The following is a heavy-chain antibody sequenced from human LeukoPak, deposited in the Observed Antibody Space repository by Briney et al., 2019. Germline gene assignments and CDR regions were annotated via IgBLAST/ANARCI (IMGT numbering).Heavy chain of an antibody. V-gene: IGHV1-24*01. J-gene: IGHJ6*02. CDR2: FDPEDGET. CDR1: GYTLTELS. CDR3: ATAISYYDSSDLSGMDV. D-gene: IGHD3-22*01. Sequence: ASVKVSCKVSGYTLTELSMHWVRQAPGKGLEWMGGFDPEDGETIYAQKFQGRVTMTEDTSTDTAYMELSSLRSEDTAVYYCATAISYYDSSDLSGMDVWGQGTTVTVSS.